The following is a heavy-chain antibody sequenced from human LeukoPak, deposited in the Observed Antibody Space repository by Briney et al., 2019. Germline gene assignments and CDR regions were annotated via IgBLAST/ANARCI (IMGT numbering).Heavy chain of an antibody. V-gene: IGHV4-39*07. CDR1: GGSVSSSSYY. J-gene: IGHJ6*03. D-gene: IGHD2-2*01. Sequence: SETLSLTYTVSGGSVSSSSYYWAWIRQPPGKGLEWIGSIYYSGLTNYNPSLKSRVAISVDTSKNQFSLKLSSVTAADTAVYYCARDRPTYCSSTSCYRDYYYHYMDVWGKGTTVTISS. CDR3: ARDRPTYCSSTSCYRDYYYHYMDV. CDR2: IYYSGLT.